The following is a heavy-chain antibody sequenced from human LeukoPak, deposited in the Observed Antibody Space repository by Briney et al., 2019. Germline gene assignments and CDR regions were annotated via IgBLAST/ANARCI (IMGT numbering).Heavy chain of an antibody. CDR1: GYTFTGYY. CDR2: INPNSGGT. D-gene: IGHD1-26*01. CDR3: ARDGIGVGASAFDY. J-gene: IGHJ4*02. Sequence: ASVKVSCKASGYTFTGYYMHWVRQAPGQGLEWMGWINPNSGGTNYAQKFQGRVTMTRDTSISTAYMELSRLRSDDTAVYYCARDGIGVGASAFDYWGQGTLVTVSS. V-gene: IGHV1-2*02.